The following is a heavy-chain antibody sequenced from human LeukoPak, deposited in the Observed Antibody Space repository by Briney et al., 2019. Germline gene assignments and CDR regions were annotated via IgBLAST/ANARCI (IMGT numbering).Heavy chain of an antibody. CDR3: AREGNTAMVELDY. J-gene: IGHJ4*02. D-gene: IGHD5-18*01. Sequence: GGSLRLSCAASGFTFSSYGMHWVRQAPGKGLEWGAVIWYDGSNKYYADSVKGRFTISRDSSKNTLYLQMNSLRAEDTAVYYCAREGNTAMVELDYWGQGTLVTVSS. CDR2: IWYDGSNK. CDR1: GFTFSSYG. V-gene: IGHV3-33*01.